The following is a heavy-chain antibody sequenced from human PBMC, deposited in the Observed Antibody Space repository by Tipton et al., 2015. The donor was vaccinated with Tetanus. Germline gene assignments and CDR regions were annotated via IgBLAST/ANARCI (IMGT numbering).Heavy chain of an antibody. Sequence: GSLRLSCADSGLTFSSYSLSWVRQAPGKGLEWVSVVYRGGSTTYYKDSVKGRFTISRDDSKNTLYLLMNNLRVEDTAVYYCVKGSQWLGIHWGQGTLVTVSS. CDR2: VYRGGSTT. V-gene: IGHV3-23*03. CDR1: GLTFSSYS. J-gene: IGHJ4*02. D-gene: IGHD6-19*01. CDR3: VKGSQWLGIH.